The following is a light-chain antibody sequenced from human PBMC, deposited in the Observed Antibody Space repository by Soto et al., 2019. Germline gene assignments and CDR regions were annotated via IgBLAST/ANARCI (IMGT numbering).Light chain of an antibody. Sequence: EIVLTQSPGTLSLSPGERATLSCRASQSVGSNYLAWYQQKPGQAPRLLIYGASSRATGIPDRFSGGGSGTDFPLTISRLEPEDFAVYYCQQYNYSQWTYGQGTKVEIK. CDR2: GAS. CDR3: QQYNYSQWT. J-gene: IGKJ1*01. V-gene: IGKV3-20*01. CDR1: QSVGSNY.